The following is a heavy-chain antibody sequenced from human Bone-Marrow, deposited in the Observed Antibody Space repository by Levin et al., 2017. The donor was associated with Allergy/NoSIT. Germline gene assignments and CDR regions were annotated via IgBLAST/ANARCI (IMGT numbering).Heavy chain of an antibody. CDR1: GYSISSGYY. CDR2: IYHSGST. D-gene: IGHD3-3*01. CDR3: ARDVLRVLEWLGDDAFDT. V-gene: IGHV4-38-2*01. Sequence: ESLKISCAVSGYSISSGYYWGWIRQPPGKGLEWIGSIYHSGSTYYNPSLKSRVTISVDTSKNQFSLKLSSVTAADTAVYYCARDVLRVLEWLGDDAFDTWGQGTMVTVSS. J-gene: IGHJ3*02.